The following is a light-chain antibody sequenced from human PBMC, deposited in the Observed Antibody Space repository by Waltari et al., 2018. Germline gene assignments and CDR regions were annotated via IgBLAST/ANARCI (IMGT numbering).Light chain of an antibody. V-gene: IGKV1-16*02. Sequence: DIQMTQSPSSLSASVGDRVTITCRASRDISTYLAWFQQKPGKPPKTLIYGVSSLQSGVPLKFSVSGSVTDFTLTISSLQPEDFATYYCQQYSSFPYTFGHGTKLEIK. J-gene: IGKJ2*01. CDR2: GVS. CDR1: RDISTY. CDR3: QQYSSFPYT.